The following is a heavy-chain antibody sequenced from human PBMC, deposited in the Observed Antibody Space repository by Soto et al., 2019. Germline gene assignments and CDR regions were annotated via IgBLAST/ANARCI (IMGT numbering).Heavy chain of an antibody. CDR1: GFTFSSYA. CDR3: AGVSGDEYYDYVWGSYRTNFDY. D-gene: IGHD3-16*02. CDR2: ISYDGSNK. V-gene: IGHV3-30-3*01. J-gene: IGHJ4*02. Sequence: GGSLRLSCAASGFTFSSYAMHWVRQAPGKGLEWVAVISYDGSNKYYADSVKGRFTISRDNSKNTLYLQMNSLRAEDTAVYYCAGVSGDEYYDYVWGSYRTNFDYWGQGTLVTVSS.